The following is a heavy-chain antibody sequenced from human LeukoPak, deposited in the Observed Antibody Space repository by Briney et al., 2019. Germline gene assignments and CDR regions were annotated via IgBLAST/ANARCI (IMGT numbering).Heavy chain of an antibody. CDR2: ITGSSGYL. V-gene: IGHV3-21*01. CDR3: ARGGFCSSTNCRLNYYDYMDV. CDR1: GFTFSSYW. J-gene: IGHJ6*03. Sequence: KAGGSLRLSCAASGFTFSSYWMSWVRQAPGKGLEWVSSITGSSGYLYYADSLQGRFTISRDNAKNSLFLLMHSLRDEDTAVYYCARGGFCSSTNCRLNYYDYMDVWGKGTTVTVSS. D-gene: IGHD2-2*01.